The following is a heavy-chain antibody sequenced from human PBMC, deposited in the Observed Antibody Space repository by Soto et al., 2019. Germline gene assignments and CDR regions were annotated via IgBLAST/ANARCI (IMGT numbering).Heavy chain of an antibody. Sequence: ASVKVSCKASGYTFTSYGISWVRQTPGQGLEWMGWISAYNGNTNYAQKLQARVTMTTDTSTSTAYMDLSSLRSDDTAVYYCARDIVVVPAAFDYCGKRTLVTVSS. J-gene: IGHJ4*02. V-gene: IGHV1-18*04. CDR1: GYTFTSYG. CDR3: ARDIVVVPAAFDY. CDR2: ISAYNGNT. D-gene: IGHD2-2*01.